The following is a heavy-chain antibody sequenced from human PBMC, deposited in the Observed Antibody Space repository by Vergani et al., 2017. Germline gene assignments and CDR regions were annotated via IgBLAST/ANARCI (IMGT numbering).Heavy chain of an antibody. D-gene: IGHD3-10*01. Sequence: QVQLQESGPGLVKPSQTLSLTCTVSGGSISSGGYYWSWIRQPPGKGLEWIGEINHSGSTNYNSSLKSRVTISVDTSKNQFSLKLSSVTAADTAMYYFASGGISGSGSYRPFDYWGQGTLVTVSS. CDR3: ASGGISGSGSYRPFDY. V-gene: IGHV4-31*03. CDR1: GGSISSGGYY. CDR2: INHSGST. J-gene: IGHJ4*02.